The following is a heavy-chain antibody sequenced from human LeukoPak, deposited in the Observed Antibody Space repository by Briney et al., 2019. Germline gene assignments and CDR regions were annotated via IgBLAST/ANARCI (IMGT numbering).Heavy chain of an antibody. D-gene: IGHD1-26*01. CDR2: MYYRGST. CDR3: ATTTIRLGY. Sequence: SETLSLTCTVSGGSISSSSHYWGWIRQPPGKGLEWIGSMYYRGSTYHGPSLKSRVTISVDTSKNQFSLKLSSVTAADTAVYYCATTTIRLGYWGQGTLVTVSS. V-gene: IGHV4-39*07. CDR1: GGSISSSSHY. J-gene: IGHJ4*02.